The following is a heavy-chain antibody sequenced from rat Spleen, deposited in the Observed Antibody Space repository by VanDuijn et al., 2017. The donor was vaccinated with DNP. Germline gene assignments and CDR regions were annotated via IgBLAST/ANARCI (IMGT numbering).Heavy chain of an antibody. Sequence: EVQLQESGPGLVKPSQSLSLTCSVTGYSITSNYWAWIRKFPGNKMEWIGYISYSGSTGYNPSLKSRISITRDTSKNQFFLQLNSVTTEDTATYYCARFSTVAHYFDYWGQGVMVTVSS. CDR2: ISYSGST. CDR3: ARFSTVAHYFDY. J-gene: IGHJ2*01. D-gene: IGHD1-3*01. CDR1: GYSITSNY. V-gene: IGHV3-1*01.